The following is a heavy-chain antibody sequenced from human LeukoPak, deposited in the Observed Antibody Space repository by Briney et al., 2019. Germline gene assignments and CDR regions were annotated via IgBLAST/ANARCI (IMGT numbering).Heavy chain of an antibody. Sequence: GGSLRLSCAASGFTFSSYSMNWVRQAPGKGLEWVSSISTSSSYIYYADSVKGRFTISRDNAKNSLYLQMNSLRAGDTAVYYCARRYSSGSFAFDIWGQGTMVTVSS. CDR3: ARRYSSGSFAFDI. CDR1: GFTFSSYS. CDR2: ISTSSSYI. J-gene: IGHJ3*02. D-gene: IGHD6-19*01. V-gene: IGHV3-21*01.